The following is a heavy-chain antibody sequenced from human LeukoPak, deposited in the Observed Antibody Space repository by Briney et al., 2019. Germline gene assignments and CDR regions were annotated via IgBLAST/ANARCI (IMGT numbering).Heavy chain of an antibody. D-gene: IGHD5-24*01. V-gene: IGHV3-11*01. CDR2: ISGGSNTV. Sequence: PGGSLRLSCAASGLTFSDYYMSWIRQAPGKGLECISYISGGSNTVFHAGSVRGRFTISRDNAKNSLYLQMNSLRVDDTAVYYCAGLIDGIWFDPWGQGTLVTVSS. J-gene: IGHJ5*02. CDR3: AGLIDGIWFDP. CDR1: GLTFSDYY.